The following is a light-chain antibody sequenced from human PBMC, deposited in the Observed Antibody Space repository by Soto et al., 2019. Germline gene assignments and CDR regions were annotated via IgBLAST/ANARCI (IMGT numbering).Light chain of an antibody. CDR1: QSVSSW. CDR3: QHYASFSGT. Sequence: IQSTHSASTLSASVGDRVTITCRASQSVSSWVAWYHLKPGKAPKLLIYKASTLETGVPSRFSGSGSRTEFTLTISSLQPDDFATYYCQHYASFSGTFGQGTKVDVK. CDR2: KAS. V-gene: IGKV1-5*03. J-gene: IGKJ1*01.